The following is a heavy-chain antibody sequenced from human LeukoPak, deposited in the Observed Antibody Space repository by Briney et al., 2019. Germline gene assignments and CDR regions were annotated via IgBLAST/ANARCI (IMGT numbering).Heavy chain of an antibody. V-gene: IGHV1-46*03. CDR1: GYTFTSYY. CDR2: INPSGGGT. CDR3: ARASDSSGYYAPQHYFDY. D-gene: IGHD3-22*01. J-gene: IGHJ4*02. Sequence: ASVKVSCKASGYTFTSYYMHWVRQAPGQGLEWRGIINPSGGGTSYAQKFQGRVTMTRDTSTSTVYMELSSLRSEDTAVYYCARASDSSGYYAPQHYFDYWGQGTLVTVSS.